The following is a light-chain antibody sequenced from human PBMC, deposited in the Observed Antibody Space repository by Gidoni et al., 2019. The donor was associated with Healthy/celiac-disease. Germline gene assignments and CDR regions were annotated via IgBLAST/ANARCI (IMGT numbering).Light chain of an antibody. V-gene: IGKV3-11*01. CDR3: KQRSNWT. CDR1: QSVSSY. J-gene: IGKJ4*01. CDR2: DAS. Sequence: EIVLTQSPATLSLSPGERATLSCRASQSVSSYLAWYQQKPGQSPRFLIYDASNRATGIPARFSGRGSGTDFTLTISSLEPEDFAVYYCKQRSNWTFGGGTKVEIK.